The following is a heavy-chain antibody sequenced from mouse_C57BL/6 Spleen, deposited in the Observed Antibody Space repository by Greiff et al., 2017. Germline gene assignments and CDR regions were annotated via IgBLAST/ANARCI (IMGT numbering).Heavy chain of an antibody. CDR2: IYPGSGNT. J-gene: IGHJ2*01. CDR1: GYSFTSYY. Sequence: QVHVKQSGPELVKPGASVKISCKASGYSFTSYYIHWVKQRPGQGLEWIGWIYPGSGNTKYNEKFKGKATLTADTSSSTAYMQLSSLTSEDSAVYYCANGSFFDYWGQGTTLTVSS. CDR3: ANGSFFDY. V-gene: IGHV1-66*01. D-gene: IGHD1-1*01.